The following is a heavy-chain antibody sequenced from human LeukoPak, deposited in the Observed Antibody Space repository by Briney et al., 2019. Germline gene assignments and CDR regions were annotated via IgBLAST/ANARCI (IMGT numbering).Heavy chain of an antibody. CDR1: GGTFSSYA. Sequence: SVKVSCKASGGTFSSYAISWVRQAPGQGLEWMGGIIPIFGTANYAQKFQGRVTITADKSTSTAYMELSSLRSEDTAVYYCARINTPDYYDTPFDLWGRGTLVTVSS. D-gene: IGHD3-22*01. J-gene: IGHJ2*01. CDR3: ARINTPDYYDTPFDL. CDR2: IIPIFGTA. V-gene: IGHV1-69*06.